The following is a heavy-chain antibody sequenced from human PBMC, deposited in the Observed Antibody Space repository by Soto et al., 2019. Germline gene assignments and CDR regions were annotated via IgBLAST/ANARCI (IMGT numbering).Heavy chain of an antibody. V-gene: IGHV1-69*02. J-gene: IGHJ4*02. D-gene: IGHD1-7*01. CDR2: IIPILDIT. Sequence: QVQLVQTGAEVKKPGSSVKVSCKASGGTFSSYPISWVRQAPGQGLEWMGRIIPILDITDDAQRFQGRVTITADKSTSTAYMELSSLSSDDTAVYYCARPTSTGTTSGYYFDYWGQGTLVTVSS. CDR1: GGTFSSYP. CDR3: ARPTSTGTTSGYYFDY.